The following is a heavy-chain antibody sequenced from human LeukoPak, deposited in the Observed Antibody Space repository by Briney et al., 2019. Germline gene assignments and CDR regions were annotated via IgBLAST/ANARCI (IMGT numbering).Heavy chain of an antibody. CDR1: GFTFSSYA. J-gene: IGHJ4*02. Sequence: PGGSLRLSCAASGFTFSSYAMSWVRQAPGKGLEWVSAISGSGGSTYYADSVKGRFTISRDNSKNTLYLQMNSLRAEDTAVYYCTTEDPFRDDFWSGYSSYWGQGTLVTVSS. CDR3: TTEDPFRDDFWSGYSSY. D-gene: IGHD3-3*01. CDR2: ISGSGGST. V-gene: IGHV3-23*01.